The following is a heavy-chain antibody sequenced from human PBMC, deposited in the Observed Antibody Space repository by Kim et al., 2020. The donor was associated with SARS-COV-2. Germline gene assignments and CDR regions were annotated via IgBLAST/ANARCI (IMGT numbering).Heavy chain of an antibody. CDR2: ITYSGTT. J-gene: IGHJ6*01. CDR3: ARHEDLDYYGVDV. D-gene: IGHD2-15*01. V-gene: IGHV4-39*01. Sequence: SETLSLTCTVSGASIRATTHYWGWIRRPTGRGLEWIGSITYSGTTYYNPSLESRVTISVDTSKNQFSLKVNSVTAADTAMYYCARHEDLDYYGVDVWGQGPTVTLSS. CDR1: GASIRATTHY.